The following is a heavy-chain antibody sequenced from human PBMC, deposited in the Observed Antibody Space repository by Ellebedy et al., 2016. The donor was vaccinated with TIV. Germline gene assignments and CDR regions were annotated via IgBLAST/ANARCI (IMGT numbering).Heavy chain of an antibody. J-gene: IGHJ4*02. Sequence: AASVKVSCKASGFTFTSYYIHWVRQAPGQGLEWMGRVNPGGGRSKFAPNFQGRLTMTRDTSTSEVQMEVRSLRSDDTAVYYCAREGASAGADYFDYWGQGTLVIVSS. CDR2: VNPGGGRS. CDR3: AREGASAGADYFDY. V-gene: IGHV1-46*01. D-gene: IGHD1-26*01. CDR1: GFTFTSYY.